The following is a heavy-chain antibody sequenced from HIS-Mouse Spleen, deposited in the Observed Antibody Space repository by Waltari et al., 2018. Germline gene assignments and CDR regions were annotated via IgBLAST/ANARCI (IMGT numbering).Heavy chain of an antibody. J-gene: IGHJ5*02. CDR1: GFTFSSYS. CDR3: ARDIKHRRYNWFDP. Sequence: EVQLVESGGGLVKPGGSLRPSCSASGFTFSSYSMNWVRQAPGKGLEWVSSISSSSSYIYYADSVKGRFTISRDNAKNSLYLQMNSLRAEDTAVYYCARDIKHRRYNWFDPWGQGTLVTVSS. V-gene: IGHV3-21*01. D-gene: IGHD1-20*01. CDR2: ISSSSSYI.